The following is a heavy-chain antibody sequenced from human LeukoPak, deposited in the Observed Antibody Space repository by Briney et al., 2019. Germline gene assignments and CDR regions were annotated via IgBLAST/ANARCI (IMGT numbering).Heavy chain of an antibody. CDR3: ARGGDSSGYYSSDY. CDR1: GGSISSGDYY. CDR2: IYYSGST. V-gene: IGHV4-30-4*01. J-gene: IGHJ4*02. Sequence: PSQTLSLTCTVSGGSISSGDYYWSWIRQPPGKGLERIGYIYYSGSTYYNPSLKSRVTISVDTSKNQFSLKLSSVTAADTAVYYCARGGDSSGYYSSDYWGQGTLVTVSS. D-gene: IGHD3-22*01.